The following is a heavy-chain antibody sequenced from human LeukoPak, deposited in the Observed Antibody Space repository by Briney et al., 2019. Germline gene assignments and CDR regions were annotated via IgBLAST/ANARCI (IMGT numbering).Heavy chain of an antibody. Sequence: GGSLRLSCAASGFTFSDYYMSWVRQAPGKGLEWVSVIYSGGSTYYADSVKGRFTISRDNSKNTLYLQMNSLRAEDTAVYYCARGLGSWSELAYWGQGTLVTVSS. V-gene: IGHV3-53*01. CDR3: ARGLGSWSELAY. D-gene: IGHD6-13*01. CDR1: GFTFSDYY. J-gene: IGHJ4*02. CDR2: IYSGGST.